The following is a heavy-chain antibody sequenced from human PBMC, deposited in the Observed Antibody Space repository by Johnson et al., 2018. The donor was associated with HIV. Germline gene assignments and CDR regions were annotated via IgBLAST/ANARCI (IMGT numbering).Heavy chain of an antibody. J-gene: IGHJ3*02. D-gene: IGHD3-22*01. CDR3: AKDPTTYYYDSSGYRTGGDAFDI. V-gene: IGHV3-33*03. Sequence: QVQLVESGGGVVQPGKSLTLSCVGSGLSFSNFGIHWVRQAPGKGPEWVAVIWYDGSNKYYADSVKGRFSVSRDNSKNTLYLQMNSLRAEDTAVYYCAKDPTTYYYDSSGYRTGGDAFDIWGQGTMVTVSS. CDR2: IWYDGSNK. CDR1: GLSFSNFG.